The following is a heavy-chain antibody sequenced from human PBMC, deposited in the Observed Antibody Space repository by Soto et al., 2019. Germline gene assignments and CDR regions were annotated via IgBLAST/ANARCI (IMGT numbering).Heavy chain of an antibody. J-gene: IGHJ6*02. CDR2: ISGYNGNT. D-gene: IGHD3-16*01. Sequence: QVQLVQSGAEVKKPGASVKVSCKSSGYTFTTYGISWVRQAPGQGLEWMGWISGYNGNTKYAQKFQGRVTMTTDTSASTAYMDLRSLRSDDTAVYYCAREGEMPAHYYGMDAWGQGTTVTVYS. CDR3: AREGEMPAHYYGMDA. CDR1: GYTFTTYG. V-gene: IGHV1-18*01.